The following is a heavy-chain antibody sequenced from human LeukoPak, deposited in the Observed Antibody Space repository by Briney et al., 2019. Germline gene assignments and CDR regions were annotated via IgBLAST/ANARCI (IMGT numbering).Heavy chain of an antibody. CDR3: ARVNSGSYSYYFDD. D-gene: IGHD1-26*01. J-gene: IGHJ4*02. Sequence: SETLSLTGTVSGGSISSSRYYWGWIRQPPGEGLEWIGSIYYSGSTYYNPSLKSRVTISVDTSKNQFSLRLSSVTAADTAVYYCARVNSGSYSYYFDDWGQGTLVTVSS. V-gene: IGHV4-39*07. CDR2: IYYSGST. CDR1: GGSISSSRYY.